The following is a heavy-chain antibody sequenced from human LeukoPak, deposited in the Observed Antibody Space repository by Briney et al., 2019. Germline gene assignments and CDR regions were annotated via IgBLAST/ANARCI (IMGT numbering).Heavy chain of an antibody. V-gene: IGHV3-9*01. D-gene: IGHD6-13*01. CDR2: ISWNSGSI. CDR1: EFTFSSYA. J-gene: IGHJ5*02. CDR3: AKSSSSWGRFDP. Sequence: GGSLRLSCAASEFTFSSYAIHWVRQAPGKGLEWVSGISWNSGSIGYADSVKGRFTISRDNAKNSLYLQMNSLRAEDTALYYCAKSSSSWGRFDPWGQGTLVTVSS.